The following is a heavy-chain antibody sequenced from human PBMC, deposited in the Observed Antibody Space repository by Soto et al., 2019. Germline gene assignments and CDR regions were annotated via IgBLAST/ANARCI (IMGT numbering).Heavy chain of an antibody. CDR2: IYSGGST. V-gene: IGHV3-66*01. CDR1: GFTVSSNY. J-gene: IGHJ6*02. CDR3: ARDGRQGYDMDV. Sequence: GGSLRLSCAASGFTVSSNYMSWVRQAPGKGLEWVSVIYSGGSTYYADSVKGRFTISRDNSKNSLYLQMNSLRDEDTAVYYCARDGRQGYDMDVWGQGTTVTVSS.